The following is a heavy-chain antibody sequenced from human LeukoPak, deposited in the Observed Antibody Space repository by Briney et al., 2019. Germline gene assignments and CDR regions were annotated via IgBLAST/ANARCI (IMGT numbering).Heavy chain of an antibody. CDR1: GFAFNTYA. CDR3: AREIFVSGSYPDF. V-gene: IGHV3-33*01. Sequence: GGSLRLSCAASGFAFNTYAMHWVRQAPGKGLEWVALIWHDGSHKFYSNSVRGQFTISRDNSKNTVSLQMNNLRPEDTAVYYCAREIFVSGSYPDFWGQRTLVTVSS. D-gene: IGHD3-16*02. J-gene: IGHJ4*02. CDR2: IWHDGSHK.